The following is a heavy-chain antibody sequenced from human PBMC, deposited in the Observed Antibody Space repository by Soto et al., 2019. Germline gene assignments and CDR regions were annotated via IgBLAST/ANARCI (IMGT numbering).Heavy chain of an antibody. J-gene: IGHJ6*02. Sequence: GASVKVSCKASGGTFSSYAISWVRQAPGQGLEWMGGIIPIFGTANYAQKFQGRVTITADESTSTAYMELSSLRSEDTAVYYCARDWKSPGYCSGGSCYPYYYYYGMDVWGQRTTVTVSS. CDR1: GGTFSSYA. V-gene: IGHV1-69*13. D-gene: IGHD2-15*01. CDR3: ARDWKSPGYCSGGSCYPYYYYYGMDV. CDR2: IIPIFGTA.